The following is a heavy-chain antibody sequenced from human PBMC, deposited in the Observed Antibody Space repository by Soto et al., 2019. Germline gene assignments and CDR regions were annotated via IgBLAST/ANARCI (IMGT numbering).Heavy chain of an antibody. V-gene: IGHV3-23*01. CDR1: GFTFSSYA. J-gene: IGHJ4*02. CDR3: AKISEAMIVVVRYYYFDY. CDR2: ISGSGGST. D-gene: IGHD3-22*01. Sequence: EVQLLESGGGLVQPGGSLRLSCAASGFTFSSYAMSWVRQAPGKGLEWVSAISGSGGSTYYADSVKGRFTISRDNSKNTLYLQMNSLRAEDTAVHYCAKISEAMIVVVRYYYFDYWGQGTLVTVSS.